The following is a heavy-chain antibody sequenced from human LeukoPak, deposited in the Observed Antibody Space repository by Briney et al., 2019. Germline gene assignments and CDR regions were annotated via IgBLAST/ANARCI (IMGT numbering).Heavy chain of an antibody. CDR3: ARQDIAVAGARRSFDY. D-gene: IGHD6-19*01. J-gene: IGHJ4*02. Sequence: ASVKVSCKASGYTFTSYYMHWVRQAPGQGLEWMGIINPSGGSTSYAQKLQGRVTMTTDTSTSTAYMELRSLRSDDTAVYYCARQDIAVAGARRSFDYWGQGTLVTVSS. CDR1: GYTFTSYY. V-gene: IGHV1-46*01. CDR2: INPSGGST.